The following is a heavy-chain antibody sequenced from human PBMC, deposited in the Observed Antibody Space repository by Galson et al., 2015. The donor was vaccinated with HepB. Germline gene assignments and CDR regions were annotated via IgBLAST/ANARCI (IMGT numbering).Heavy chain of an antibody. J-gene: IGHJ6*02. Sequence: SVKVSCKASGYTFTSYAMNWVRQAPGQGLEWMGWINTNTGNPTYAQGFTGRFVFSLDTSVSTAYLQISSLKAEDTAVYYCARDRVGAQNYYYYYGMDVWGQGTTVTVSS. D-gene: IGHD1-26*01. CDR1: GYTFTSYA. CDR2: INTNTGNP. V-gene: IGHV7-4-1*02. CDR3: ARDRVGAQNYYYYYGMDV.